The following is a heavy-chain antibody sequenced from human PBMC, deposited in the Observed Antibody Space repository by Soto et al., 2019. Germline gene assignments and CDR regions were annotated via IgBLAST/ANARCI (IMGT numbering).Heavy chain of an antibody. J-gene: IGHJ4*02. CDR2: IYSGGST. V-gene: IGHV3-66*01. CDR1: GFTVSSNY. CDR3: ARGPADDYGANYCDY. D-gene: IGHD4-17*01. Sequence: GGSLRLSCAASGFTVSSNYMSWVRQAPGKGLEWVSVIYSGGSTYYADSVKGRFTISRDNSKNTLYLQMNSLRAEDTAVYYCARGPADDYGANYCDYWGQGTLVTVSS.